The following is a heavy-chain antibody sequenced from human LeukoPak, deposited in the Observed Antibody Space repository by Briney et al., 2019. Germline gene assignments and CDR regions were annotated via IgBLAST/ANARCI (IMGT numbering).Heavy chain of an antibody. V-gene: IGHV4-39*01. CDR1: GGSVSSNNYY. CDR3: VRLKWGSRGSGSFDY. Sequence: SETLSLTCTVSGGSVSSNNYYWGWIRQSPEKGLEWIGSIYYSGNTYYNLSLKSRVTLSVDTSKNQFSLTLSSVTAADTAVYYCVRLKWGSRGSGSFDYWGQGTLVTVSS. D-gene: IGHD6-25*01. J-gene: IGHJ4*02. CDR2: IYYSGNT.